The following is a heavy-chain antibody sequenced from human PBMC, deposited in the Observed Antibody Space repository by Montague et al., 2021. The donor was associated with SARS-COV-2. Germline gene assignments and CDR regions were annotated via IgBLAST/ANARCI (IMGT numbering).Heavy chain of an antibody. Sequence: SLRLSCAASGFTFNKFSMNWVRQAPGKGLEWVSSISSSSNYIYYADSMKGRFAISRDNAKNSLYLELNSLRVEDTAVYYCARRGACNRISCLNAFDIWGQGTMLIVSS. CDR1: GFTFNKFS. V-gene: IGHV3-21*01. D-gene: IGHD5/OR15-5a*01. J-gene: IGHJ3*02. CDR2: ISSSSNYI. CDR3: ARRGACNRISCLNAFDI.